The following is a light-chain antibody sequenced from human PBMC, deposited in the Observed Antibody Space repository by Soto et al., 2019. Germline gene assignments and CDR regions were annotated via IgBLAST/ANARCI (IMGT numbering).Light chain of an antibody. V-gene: IGKV1-5*01. CDR1: QTISTW. CDR2: DAS. CDR3: QHYNSFPWT. Sequence: DIQVTQSPPTLSASVGDRVTITCRASQTISTWMAWYQQKPGKAPKLLVYDASTLQSGVASRFSGSGSGTEFTLTINSLQPDDFATYYCQHYNSFPWTFGQGTKVDIK. J-gene: IGKJ1*01.